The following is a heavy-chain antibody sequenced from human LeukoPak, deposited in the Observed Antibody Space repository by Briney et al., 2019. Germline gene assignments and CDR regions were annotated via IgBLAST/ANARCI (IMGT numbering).Heavy chain of an antibody. D-gene: IGHD5-12*01. CDR3: ARLYSGYGGYFDY. Sequence: PGRSLRLSCAASGFTFSSYGMHWVRQAPGKGLEWVAVIWYDGSNKYYADSVKGRFTISRDNSKNTLYLQMNSLRAEDAAVYYCARLYSGYGGYFDYWGQGTLVTVSS. J-gene: IGHJ4*02. V-gene: IGHV3-33*01. CDR2: IWYDGSNK. CDR1: GFTFSSYG.